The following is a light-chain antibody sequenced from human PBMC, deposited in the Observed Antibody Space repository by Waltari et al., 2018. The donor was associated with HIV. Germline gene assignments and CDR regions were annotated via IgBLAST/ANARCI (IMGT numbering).Light chain of an antibody. CDR1: QIVTSGY. J-gene: IGKJ2*01. CDR2: GTS. CDR3: QQYGSLPYT. Sequence: EIVLTQSPGTLSLSPGERAALSCRASQIVTSGYLAWYQQKPGQPPSLLIHGTSGRATGIPDRFSGSGSGTHFTLTISRLEPEDVAVYYCQQYGSLPYTFGQ. V-gene: IGKV3-20*01.